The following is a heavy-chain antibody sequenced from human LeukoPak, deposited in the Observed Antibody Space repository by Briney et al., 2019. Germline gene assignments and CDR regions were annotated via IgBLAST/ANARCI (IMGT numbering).Heavy chain of an antibody. Sequence: PSETLSLTCTVSGGSISSYYRSWIRQPPGKGLEWIGYIYYSGSTNYNPSLKSRVTISVDTSKNQFSLKLSSVTAADTAVYYCARGGDTAMVTAFDYWGQGTLVTVSS. CDR1: GGSISSYY. CDR2: IYYSGST. CDR3: ARGGDTAMVTAFDY. J-gene: IGHJ4*02. D-gene: IGHD5-18*01. V-gene: IGHV4-59*01.